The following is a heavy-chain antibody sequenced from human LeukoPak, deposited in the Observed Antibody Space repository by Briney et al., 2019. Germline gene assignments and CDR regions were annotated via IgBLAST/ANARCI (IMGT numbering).Heavy chain of an antibody. J-gene: IGHJ3*02. CDR2: IYYSGST. CDR3: ARVSLGYCSSTSCPWGAFDI. CDR1: GGSVSSGSYY. Sequence: SETLSLTCTVSGGSVSSGSYYWSWIRQPPGKGLEWIGYIYYSGSTNYNPSLKSRVTISVDTSKNQFSLKLSSVTAADTAVYYCARVSLGYCSSTSCPWGAFDIWGQGTMVTVSS. D-gene: IGHD2-2*01. V-gene: IGHV4-61*01.